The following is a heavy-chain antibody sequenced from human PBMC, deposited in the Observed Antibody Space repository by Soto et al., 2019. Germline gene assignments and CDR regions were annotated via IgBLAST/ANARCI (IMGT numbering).Heavy chain of an antibody. Sequence: QVQLVQSGAEVKKPGSSVKVSCKASGGTFSSYAISWVRQAPGQGLEWMGGIIPIFGTANYAQKFQGRVTITANESTSTAYMELSSLRSEDTAVYYCARNLVRGGSPSMGLSYFDYWGQGTLVTVSS. V-gene: IGHV1-69*01. J-gene: IGHJ4*02. CDR2: IIPIFGTA. D-gene: IGHD1-26*01. CDR1: GGTFSSYA. CDR3: ARNLVRGGSPSMGLSYFDY.